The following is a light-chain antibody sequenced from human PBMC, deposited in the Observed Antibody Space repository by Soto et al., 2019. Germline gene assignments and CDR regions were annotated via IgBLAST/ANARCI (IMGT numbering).Light chain of an antibody. Sequence: LTQPPSASGSPGQSVTISCTGTSSDVGGYNYVSWYQQHPGKAPKLMIYEVSKRPSGVPDRFSGSKSGNTASLTVSGLQAEDEADYYCSSYAGSNNLVFGGGTKVTVL. CDR2: EVS. CDR3: SSYAGSNNLV. CDR1: SSDVGGYNY. J-gene: IGLJ3*02. V-gene: IGLV2-8*01.